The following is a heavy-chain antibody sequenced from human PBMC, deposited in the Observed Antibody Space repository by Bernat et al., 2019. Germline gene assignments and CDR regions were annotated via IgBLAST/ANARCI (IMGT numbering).Heavy chain of an antibody. D-gene: IGHD4-11*01. Sequence: EVQLVESGGGLIQPGGSLRLSCAASGFTVSSNYMSWVRQAPGKGLEWIGRIKSETDGGSSDYAAPVEDRFTISRDDSRNTLYLQMNSLKTEDTAVYYCTTPLFKTTNYWGQGTLVTVSS. CDR2: IKSETDGGSS. CDR1: GFTVSSNY. CDR3: TTPLFKTTNY. J-gene: IGHJ4*02. V-gene: IGHV3-15*01.